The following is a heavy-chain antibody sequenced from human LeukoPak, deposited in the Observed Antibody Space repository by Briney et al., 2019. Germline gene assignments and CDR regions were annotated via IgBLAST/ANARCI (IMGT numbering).Heavy chain of an antibody. J-gene: IGHJ6*03. V-gene: IGHV3-48*01. Sequence: GGSLRLSYAASGFTFSSYSMNWVRQAPGKGLEWVSYISSSSSTIYYADSVKGRFTISRDNAKNSLYLQMNSLRAEDTAVYYCARVGYDILTGYYSSNYYYYMDVWGKGTTVTVSS. D-gene: IGHD3-9*01. CDR1: GFTFSSYS. CDR3: ARVGYDILTGYYSSNYYYYMDV. CDR2: ISSSSSTI.